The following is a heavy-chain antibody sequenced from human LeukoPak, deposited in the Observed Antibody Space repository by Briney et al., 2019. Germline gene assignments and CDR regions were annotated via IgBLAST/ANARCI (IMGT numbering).Heavy chain of an antibody. V-gene: IGHV2-5*02. CDR1: GFSLSTSGVG. J-gene: IGHJ4*02. D-gene: IGHD3-16*02. CDR3: AHSSLYYDDVWGTYRQTDS. Sequence: SGPTLVNPTQTLTLTCTFSGFSLSTSGVGVGWIRQPPGKALEWLALIYWDDDKRYSPSLKTRLTITKGTSKNRVVLTMTNLDPVDTATYYWAHSSLYYDDVWGTYRQTDSWGQGTLVTVSS. CDR2: IYWDDDK.